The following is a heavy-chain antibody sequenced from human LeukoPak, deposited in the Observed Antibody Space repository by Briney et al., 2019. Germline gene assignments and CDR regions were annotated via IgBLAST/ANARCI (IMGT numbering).Heavy chain of an antibody. D-gene: IGHD1-26*01. CDR1: GFTFEDYA. J-gene: IGHJ4*02. CDR2: ISWNSGSI. V-gene: IGHV3-9*03. CDR3: AKGGSYYELDY. Sequence: GRSLRLSCVASGFTFEDYAMHWVRQAPGKGLEWVSGISWNSGSIGYADSVKGQFTISRDNAKNSLYVQMNSLRAEDMALYYCAKGGSYYELDYWGQGTLVTVSS.